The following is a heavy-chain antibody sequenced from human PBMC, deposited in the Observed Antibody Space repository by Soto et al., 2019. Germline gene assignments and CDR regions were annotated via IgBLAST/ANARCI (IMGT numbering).Heavy chain of an antibody. Sequence: EVQLVESGGGLVKPGGSLRLSCAASGFIFSNAWMNWVRQAPGKGLEWVGRIKTKTDDATTDYAAPVKGRFTISRDDSKNTLFLQMDSLNTEDTAVYYCTTERDYSGSLYFDYWGQGTLVTVSS. J-gene: IGHJ4*02. D-gene: IGHD2-21*01. CDR3: TTERDYSGSLYFDY. CDR2: IKTKTDDATT. CDR1: GFIFSNAW. V-gene: IGHV3-15*07.